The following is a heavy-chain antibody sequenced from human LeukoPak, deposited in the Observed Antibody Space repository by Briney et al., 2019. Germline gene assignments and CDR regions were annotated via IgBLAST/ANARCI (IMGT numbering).Heavy chain of an antibody. CDR2: MRSDGSDE. CDR3: AKDLGLQVGASPFDD. V-gene: IGHV3-30*02. D-gene: IGHD1-26*01. Sequence: GGSLRLSCAASGFSFRSSAMHWVRQAPGKGLEWMAFMRSDGSDEHYADSVKGRFTISRDNSHNTLYLRMNSLHSEDTAVYYCAKDLGLQVGASPFDDWGQGTLVTVSS. CDR1: GFSFRSSA. J-gene: IGHJ4*02.